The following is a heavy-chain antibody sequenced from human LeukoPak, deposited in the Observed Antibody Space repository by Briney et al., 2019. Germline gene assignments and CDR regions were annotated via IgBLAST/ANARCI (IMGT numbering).Heavy chain of an antibody. CDR3: AVNSTKHTFDI. CDR2: IYYSGGT. J-gene: IGHJ3*02. CDR1: GGSMSPFY. V-gene: IGHV4-59*08. Sequence: SETLSLTCTVSGGSMSPFYWSWIRQSPGKGLEWIGSIYYSGGTNYNPSLKSRVTISVDTSKNKFSLELSSVTAADRAVYYGAVNSTKHTFDIWGQGTMVTVSS. D-gene: IGHD1-1*01.